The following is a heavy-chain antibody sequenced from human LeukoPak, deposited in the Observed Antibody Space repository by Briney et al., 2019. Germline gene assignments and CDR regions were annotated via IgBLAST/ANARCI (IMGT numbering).Heavy chain of an antibody. CDR2: IFYSGTT. J-gene: IGHJ4*02. CDR1: GGSTSSSNYY. CDR3: ARLSNYGGHSGDGY. Sequence: SETLSLTCTVPGGSTSSSNYYWGWIRQPPGKGLEWIGSIFYSGTTHYNPSLKSRVTISVDTSKNQFSLKLSSVTAADTAVYYCARLSNYGGHSGDGYWGQGTLVTVSS. D-gene: IGHD4-23*01. V-gene: IGHV4-39*01.